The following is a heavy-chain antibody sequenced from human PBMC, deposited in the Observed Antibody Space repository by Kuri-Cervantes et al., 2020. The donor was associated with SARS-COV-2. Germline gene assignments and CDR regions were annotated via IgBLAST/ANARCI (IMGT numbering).Heavy chain of an antibody. V-gene: IGHV4-59*08. J-gene: IGHJ4*02. D-gene: IGHD3-3*01. CDR3: ARQRGGFLEWLLYYDY. CDR1: GGSISSYY. CDR2: IYYSGST. Sequence: GSLRLSCTVSGGSISSYYWRWIRQPPGKGLEWIGYIYYSGSTNYNPSLKSRVTISVDTSKNQFSLKLSSVTAADTAVYYCARQRGGFLEWLLYYDYWGQGTLVTVSS.